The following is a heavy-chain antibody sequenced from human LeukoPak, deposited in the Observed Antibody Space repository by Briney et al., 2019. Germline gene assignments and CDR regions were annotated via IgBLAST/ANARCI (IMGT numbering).Heavy chain of an antibody. J-gene: IGHJ6*03. Sequence: GESLEISCKGSGYPFANYWIAWVRQVPGKGLEWMGIIYPGDSDTRYSPSFQGQVSISADKSNSTAYLQWSSLKASDTAMYYCARLGYCVSTSCFFYYYYYMDVWGKGTTVTVSS. CDR3: ARLGYCVSTSCFFYYYYYMDV. V-gene: IGHV5-51*01. CDR1: GYPFANYW. D-gene: IGHD2-2*03. CDR2: IYPGDSDT.